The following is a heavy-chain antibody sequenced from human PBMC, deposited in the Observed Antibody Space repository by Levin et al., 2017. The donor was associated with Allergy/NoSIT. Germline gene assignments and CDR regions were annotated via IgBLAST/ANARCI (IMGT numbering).Heavy chain of an antibody. CDR2: ISYDGSDK. V-gene: IGHV3-30-3*01. CDR3: AGQGWDLPLFDY. J-gene: IGHJ4*02. CDR1: RFTFSRYP. Sequence: GESLKISCVASRFTFSRYPMHWVRQAPGKGLEWVAVISYDGSDKYYADSVKGRFSISRDKSKNTLYLQMNSLRAEDTAVYFCAGQGWDLPLFDYWGQGALVIVSS. D-gene: IGHD1-26*01.